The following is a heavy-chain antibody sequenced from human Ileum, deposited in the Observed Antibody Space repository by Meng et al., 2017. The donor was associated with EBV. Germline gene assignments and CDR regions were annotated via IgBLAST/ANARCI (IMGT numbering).Heavy chain of an antibody. Sequence: QMQRQESGPGLGKSSGTLSITCAVSGESIISNYWWSWVRQPPGKGLEWIGEIYYNTNTNYNPSLKGRVTMSVDTSQNQFSLTLSSVTAADTAVYFCARKFSVVGSTDGWFDPWGQGTLVTVSS. D-gene: IGHD2-8*01. V-gene: IGHV4-4*02. CDR3: ARKFSVVGSTDGWFDP. J-gene: IGHJ5*02. CDR2: IYYNTNT. CDR1: GESIISNYW.